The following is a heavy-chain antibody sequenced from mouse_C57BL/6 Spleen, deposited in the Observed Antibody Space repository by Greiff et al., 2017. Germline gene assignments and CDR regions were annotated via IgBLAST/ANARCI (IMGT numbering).Heavy chain of an antibody. J-gene: IGHJ1*03. D-gene: IGHD1-1*01. CDR2: IDPANGNT. CDR1: GFNIKNTY. Sequence: VQLKESVAELVRPGASVKLSCTASGFNIKNTYMHWVKQRPEQGLEGIGRIDPANGNTKYAPKFQGKATITADTSSNTAYLQLHSLTSEDTAIYYGARFDYYGSSYPHFDVWGTGTTVTVSS. V-gene: IGHV14-3*01. CDR3: ARFDYYGSSYPHFDV.